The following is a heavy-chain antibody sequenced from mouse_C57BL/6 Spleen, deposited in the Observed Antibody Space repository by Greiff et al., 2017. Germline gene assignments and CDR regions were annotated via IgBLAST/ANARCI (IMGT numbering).Heavy chain of an antibody. CDR3: AFFYYGNYAYAMDY. D-gene: IGHD2-1*01. Sequence: QVTLKVSGPGILQSSQTLSLTCSFSGFSLSTSGMGVSWIRQPSGKGLEWLAHIYWDDDKRYNPSLKRRRTISKDTSRNQVFLKITSVDTADTATYYCAFFYYGNYAYAMDYWGQGTSVTVSS. V-gene: IGHV8-12*01. CDR1: GFSLSTSGMG. J-gene: IGHJ4*01. CDR2: IYWDDDK.